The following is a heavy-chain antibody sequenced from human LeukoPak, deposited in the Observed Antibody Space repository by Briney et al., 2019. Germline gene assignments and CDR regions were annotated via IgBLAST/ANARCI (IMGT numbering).Heavy chain of an antibody. CDR1: GGTFSSYA. V-gene: IGHV1-69*04. Sequence: ASVKVSCKASGGTFSSYAISWVRQAPGQGLEWMGRIIPIFGIANYAQKFQGRVTITADKSTSTAYMELSSLRSEDTAVYYCARGYCSGGSCYPFDSWGQGTLVTVSS. CDR3: ARGYCSGGSCYPFDS. J-gene: IGHJ5*01. D-gene: IGHD2-15*01. CDR2: IIPIFGIA.